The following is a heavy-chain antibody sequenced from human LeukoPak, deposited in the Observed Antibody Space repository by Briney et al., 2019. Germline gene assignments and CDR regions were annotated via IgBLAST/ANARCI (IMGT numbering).Heavy chain of an antibody. CDR2: IYYSGST. CDR3: AGGVLSFDP. CDR1: GGSISSYY. J-gene: IGHJ5*02. V-gene: IGHV4-59*01. Sequence: SETLSLTCTVSGGSISSYYWSWIRQPPGKGLEWIGYIYYSGSTNYNPSLKSRVTISVDTSKNQFSLKLSSVTAADTAVYYCAGGVLSFDPWGQGTLVTVSS.